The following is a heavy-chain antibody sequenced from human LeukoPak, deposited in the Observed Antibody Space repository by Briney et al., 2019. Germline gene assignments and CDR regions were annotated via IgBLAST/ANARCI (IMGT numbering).Heavy chain of an antibody. V-gene: IGHV3-53*01. Sequence: GGSLSLSCAASGFTVSSNYMSWVRQAPGNGLEWVSVIYSGGSTYYADSVKGRFTISRDNSKNTLYLQMNSLRAEDTAVYYCARGHDSSGYTWGDYYYYMDAWGKGTTVTVSS. CDR3: ARGHDSSGYTWGDYYYYMDA. CDR1: GFTVSSNY. J-gene: IGHJ6*03. CDR2: IYSGGST. D-gene: IGHD3-22*01.